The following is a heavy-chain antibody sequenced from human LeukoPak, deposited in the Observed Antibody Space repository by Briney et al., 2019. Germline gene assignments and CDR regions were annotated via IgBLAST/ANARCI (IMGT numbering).Heavy chain of an antibody. CDR2: ISGSGGST. D-gene: IGHD3-22*01. V-gene: IGHV3-23*01. CDR1: GFTFSSYA. J-gene: IGHJ3*02. CDR3: AKGFAPPRYYYDSSGYPDAFDI. Sequence: PGGSLRISCAASGFTFSSYAMSWVRQAPGKGLEWVSAISGSGGSTYYADSVKGRFTISRDNSKNTLYLQMNSLRAEDTAVYYCAKGFAPPRYYYDSSGYPDAFDIWGQGTMVTVSS.